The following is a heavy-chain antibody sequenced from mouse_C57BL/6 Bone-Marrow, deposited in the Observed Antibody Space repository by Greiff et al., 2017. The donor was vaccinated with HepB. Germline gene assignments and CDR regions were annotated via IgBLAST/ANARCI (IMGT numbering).Heavy chain of an antibody. Sequence: VQLQQSGAELARPGASVKMSCKASGYTFTSYTMHWVKQRPGQGLEWIGYINPSSGYTKYNQKFKDKATLTADKSSSTAYMQLSSLTSEDSAVDYCARRKFLYYYGSSSFAYWGQGTLVTVSA. J-gene: IGHJ3*01. D-gene: IGHD1-1*01. V-gene: IGHV1-4*01. CDR2: INPSSGYT. CDR1: GYTFTSYT. CDR3: ARRKFLYYYGSSSFAY.